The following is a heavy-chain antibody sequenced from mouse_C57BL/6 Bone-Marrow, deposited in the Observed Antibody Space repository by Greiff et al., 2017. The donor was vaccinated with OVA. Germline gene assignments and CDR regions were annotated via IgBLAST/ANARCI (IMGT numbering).Heavy chain of an antibody. CDR2: ISSGGSYT. D-gene: IGHD2-3*01. Sequence: EVQLQESGGDLVKPGGSLKLSCAASGFTFSSYGMSWVRQTPDKRLEWVATISSGGSYTYYPDSVKGRFTITRDNAKNTLYLQMSSLRSEDTAMYYCARHGGYYAFDYGGQGTTLTVSS. CDR1: GFTFSSYG. J-gene: IGHJ2*01. CDR3: ARHGGYYAFDY. V-gene: IGHV5-6*01.